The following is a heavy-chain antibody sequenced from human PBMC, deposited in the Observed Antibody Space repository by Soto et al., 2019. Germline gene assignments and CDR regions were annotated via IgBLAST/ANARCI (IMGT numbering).Heavy chain of an antibody. J-gene: IGHJ5*02. Sequence: ASEKVSFKVSGYTFISYGIAWVRQAPGQGLEWMGWISTYNGNTNYAQKLQGRVTMTTDTSTSTAYMELRSLRSDDTAVYYCASEEGRGYDLSMFVPWXQGTLVTVSS. D-gene: IGHD5-12*01. CDR3: ASEEGRGYDLSMFVP. V-gene: IGHV1-18*01. CDR2: ISTYNGNT. CDR1: GYTFISYG.